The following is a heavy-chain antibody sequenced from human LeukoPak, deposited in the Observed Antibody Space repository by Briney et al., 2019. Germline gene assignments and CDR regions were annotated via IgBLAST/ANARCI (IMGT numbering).Heavy chain of an antibody. J-gene: IGHJ1*01. V-gene: IGHV1-69*05. Sequence: SVKVSCKASGGTFSSYAISWVRQAPGQGLEWMGGIIPKFGTTNYAQRFQGRVTITTDESTSTAYMELSSLRSEDTAVYYCARDPGMTTVTSWGQGTLVTVSS. CDR2: IIPKFGTT. CDR1: GGTFSSYA. CDR3: ARDPGMTTVTS. D-gene: IGHD4-17*01.